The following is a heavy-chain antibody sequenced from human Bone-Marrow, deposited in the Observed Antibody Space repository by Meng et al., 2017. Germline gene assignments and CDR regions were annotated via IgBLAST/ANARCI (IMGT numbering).Heavy chain of an antibody. CDR1: GGPISSIDW. D-gene: IGHD6-19*01. CDR3: ASWIYSCGWQ. CDR2: IYHGGDT. J-gene: IGHJ4*02. V-gene: IGHV4/OR15-8*02. Sequence: VVPPEAGPGLVKPSGTLPATGVVSGGPISSIDWWSWVRQPPGKGLEWIGEIYHGGDTNYNPSLKSRVTIAIDKSKNQFSLKLSSVTAADTAVYYCASWIYSCGWQWGQGALVTVSS.